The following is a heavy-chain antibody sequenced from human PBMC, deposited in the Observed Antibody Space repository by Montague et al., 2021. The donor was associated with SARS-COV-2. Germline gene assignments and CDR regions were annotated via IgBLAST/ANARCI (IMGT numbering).Heavy chain of an antibody. V-gene: IGHV3-23*01. J-gene: IGHJ4*02. CDR1: GFTFSSYA. CDR3: AKGLSSGSYYSSYFDY. CDR2: TSGSGGST. Sequence: SLRLSCAVSGFTFSSYAMSWVRQAPGKGLEWVSVTSGSGGSTYYADSVKGRFTISRDNSKNTLYLQMNSLRAEDTAVYHCAKGLSSGSYYSSYFDYWGQGTLVTVSS. D-gene: IGHD3-10*01.